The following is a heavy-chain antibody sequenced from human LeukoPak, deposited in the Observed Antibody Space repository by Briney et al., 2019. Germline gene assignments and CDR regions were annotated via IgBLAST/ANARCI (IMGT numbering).Heavy chain of an antibody. CDR1: GFTFSSYS. D-gene: IGHD3-9*01. CDR3: ARGVPYDILTGSLGY. CDR2: ISSSSSYI. V-gene: IGHV3-21*01. Sequence: PGGSLRLSCAASGFTFSSYSMNWVRQAPGKGLEWVSSISSSSSYIYYADSVKGRFTISRDNAKNSLYLQMNSLRAEDTAVYYCARGVPYDILTGSLGYWGQGTLVTVSS. J-gene: IGHJ4*02.